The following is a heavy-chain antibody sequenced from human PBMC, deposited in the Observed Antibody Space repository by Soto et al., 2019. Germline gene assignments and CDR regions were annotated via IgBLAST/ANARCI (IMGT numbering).Heavy chain of an antibody. CDR3: ARVPRAAAGTD. D-gene: IGHD6-13*01. CDR2: IYHSGST. J-gene: IGHJ4*02. V-gene: IGHV4-4*02. CDR1: GGSISSSNW. Sequence: QVQLQETGPGLVKPSGTLSLTCAVSGGSISSSNWWSWVRQPPGKGLEWIGEIYHSGSTNYNPSLKSRVTMSVDKSKNQFSLMLSSVTAADTAVYYCARVPRAAAGTDWVQGTLVTVSS.